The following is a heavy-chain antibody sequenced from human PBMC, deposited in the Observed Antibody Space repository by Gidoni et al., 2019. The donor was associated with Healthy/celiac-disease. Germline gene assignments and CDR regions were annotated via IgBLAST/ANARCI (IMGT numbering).Heavy chain of an antibody. CDR3: ARGRRSLLKDPNCSSTSCYTSGPYYFDY. CDR1: GGSFSGYY. Sequence: QVQLQQWGAGLLKPSETLSLTCAVYGGSFSGYYWSWIRQPPGKGLEWIGEINHSGSTNYNPSLKSRVTISVDTSKNQFSLKLSSVTAADTAVYYCARGRRSLLKDPNCSSTSCYTSGPYYFDYWGQGTLVTVSS. D-gene: IGHD2-2*02. CDR2: INHSGST. V-gene: IGHV4-34*01. J-gene: IGHJ4*02.